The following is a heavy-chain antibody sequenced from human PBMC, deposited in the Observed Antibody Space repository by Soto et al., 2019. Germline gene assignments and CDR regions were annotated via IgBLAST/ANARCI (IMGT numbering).Heavy chain of an antibody. V-gene: IGHV3-33*01. J-gene: IGHJ4*02. Sequence: QVQLVESGGGVVQPGRSLRLSCAASGFTFSSYGMHWVRQAPGKGLEWVAVIWYDGSNKYYADSVKGRFTISRDNSKNPPLLQMNHPRAQEHGVYFFAREFSVIPHRVIDYWGQGTLVTVSS. CDR3: AREFSVIPHRVIDY. D-gene: IGHD2-21*02. CDR1: GFTFSSYG. CDR2: IWYDGSNK.